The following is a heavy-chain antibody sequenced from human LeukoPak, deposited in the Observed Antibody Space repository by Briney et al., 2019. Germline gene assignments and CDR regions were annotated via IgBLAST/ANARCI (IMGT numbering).Heavy chain of an antibody. D-gene: IGHD1/OR15-1a*01. CDR2: IYYNGYT. J-gene: IGHJ4*02. Sequence: LETLSLTCTVSGGSIGTYYWSWIRQPPGKGLEWIGYIYYNGYTDYNTSLKSRVTISLHTSKHQFSLKLSSVNAAVTAVYYCARDRHWTNDWVFDYWGQGTLVTVSS. CDR1: GGSIGTYY. CDR3: ARDRHWTNDWVFDY. V-gene: IGHV4-59*01.